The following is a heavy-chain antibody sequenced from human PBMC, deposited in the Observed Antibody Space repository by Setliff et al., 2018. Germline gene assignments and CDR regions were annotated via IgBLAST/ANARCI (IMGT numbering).Heavy chain of an antibody. D-gene: IGHD3-3*01. CDR2: IQKSGGT. CDR1: GVSISSYY. V-gene: IGHV4-59*01. J-gene: IGHJ6*02. CDR3: ARLSWNGLRYYGLDV. Sequence: SETLSLTCNVSGVSISSYYWSWIRQPPGKGLESIGYIQKSGGTNYNPAIKSRVTISVDTSTNQFSLKLRSVTAADTAVYYCARLSWNGLRYYGLDVWGQGTTVTVSS.